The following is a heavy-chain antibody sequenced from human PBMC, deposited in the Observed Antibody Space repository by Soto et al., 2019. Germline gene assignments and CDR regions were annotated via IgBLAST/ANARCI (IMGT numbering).Heavy chain of an antibody. Sequence: PGGSLRLSCAASGFTFSSYAMSWVRQAPGKGLEWVSAISGSGGSTYYADSVKGRFTISRDNSKNTLYLQMNSLRAEDTAVYHCAKDQDIVVVVAADYWGQGTQVTVS. CDR1: GFTFSSYA. CDR3: AKDQDIVVVVAADY. J-gene: IGHJ4*02. V-gene: IGHV3-23*01. D-gene: IGHD2-15*01. CDR2: ISGSGGST.